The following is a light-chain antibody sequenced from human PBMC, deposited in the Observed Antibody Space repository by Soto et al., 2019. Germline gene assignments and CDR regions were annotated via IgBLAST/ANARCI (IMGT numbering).Light chain of an antibody. CDR1: QSIDSW. CDR3: QHYNSYSRT. J-gene: IGKJ1*01. CDR2: KAS. Sequence: DIQMTQSPSTLSASIGDRVTITCRASQSIDSWLAWYQQKPGKAPKLLIYKASSLQTGVPSRFSGSGSGTAFTLTISSLQPDDFATYYGQHYNSYSRTFGQGTKVEVK. V-gene: IGKV1-5*03.